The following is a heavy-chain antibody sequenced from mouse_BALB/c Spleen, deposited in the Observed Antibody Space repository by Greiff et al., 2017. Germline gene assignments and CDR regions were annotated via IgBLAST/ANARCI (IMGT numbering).Heavy chain of an antibody. D-gene: IGHD1-1*01. CDR3: TRGGYYYGSSYDFDY. Sequence: QVQLQQPGAELVRPGASVKLSCKASGYTFTSYWINWVKQRPGQGLEWIGKIYPSDSYTNYNQKFKDKATLTVDKSSSTAYMQLSSPTSEDSAVYYCTRGGYYYGSSYDFDYWGQGTTLTVSS. CDR1: GYTFTSYW. J-gene: IGHJ2*01. CDR2: IYPSDSYT. V-gene: IGHV1-69*02.